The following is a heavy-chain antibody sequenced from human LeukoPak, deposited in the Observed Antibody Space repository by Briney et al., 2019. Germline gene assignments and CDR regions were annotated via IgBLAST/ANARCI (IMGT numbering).Heavy chain of an antibody. Sequence: SQTLSLTCTVSGGSISSGGYYWSWIRQHPGKGLEWIGYIYYSGSTYYNPSLKSRVTISVDTSKNQFSLKLSSVTAADTAVYYCARAELGTFLFTPRFDYWGQGTLVTVSS. CDR1: GGSISSGGYY. CDR2: IYYSGST. V-gene: IGHV4-31*03. CDR3: ARAELGTFLFTPRFDY. J-gene: IGHJ4*02. D-gene: IGHD7-27*01.